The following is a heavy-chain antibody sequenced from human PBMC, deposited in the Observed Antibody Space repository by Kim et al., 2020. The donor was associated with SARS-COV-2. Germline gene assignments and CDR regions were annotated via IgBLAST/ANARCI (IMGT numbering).Heavy chain of an antibody. D-gene: IGHD3-10*01. J-gene: IGHJ6*02. CDR3: ARHGYYYGSGSYYTPSYYGMDV. Sequence: SETLSLTCTVSGGSISSSSYYWGWIRQPPGKGREWIGSIYYSGSTYYNPSLKSRVTISVDTSKNQFSLKLSPVTAADTAVYYCARHGYYYGSGSYYTPSYYGMDVWGQGTTVTVSS. CDR2: IYYSGST. V-gene: IGHV4-39*01. CDR1: GGSISSSSYY.